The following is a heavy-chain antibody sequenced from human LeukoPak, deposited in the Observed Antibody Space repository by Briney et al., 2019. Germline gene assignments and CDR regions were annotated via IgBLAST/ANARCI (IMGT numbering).Heavy chain of an antibody. Sequence: SETLSLTCTVSGVSIINSGTYYWGWIRQPPGKGLEWIGNIYYTGSTFYNPSLKSRVTISVDTSKNQFSLNLSSVTAADTAVYYCARRDCSGGSCYSSSYYYYYYYMDVWGKGTTVTVSS. D-gene: IGHD2-15*01. V-gene: IGHV4-39*01. CDR1: GVSIINSGTYY. J-gene: IGHJ6*03. CDR2: IYYTGST. CDR3: ARRDCSGGSCYSSSYYYYYYYMDV.